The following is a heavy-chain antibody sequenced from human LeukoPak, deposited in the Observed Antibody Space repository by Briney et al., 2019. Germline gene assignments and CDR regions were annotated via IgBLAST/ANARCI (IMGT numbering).Heavy chain of an antibody. D-gene: IGHD2-2*01. CDR3: ARHDGPSSCFDY. V-gene: IGHV5-10-1*01. CDR1: GYSFTSYW. J-gene: IGHJ4*02. CDR2: IDPSDSYT. Sequence: GESLQISCKGSGYSFTSYWISWVRQMPGKGLEWMGKIDPSDSYTNYSPSFQGHVTISADKSISTAYLQWSSLKASDTAMYYCARHDGPSSCFDYWGQGTLVTVSS.